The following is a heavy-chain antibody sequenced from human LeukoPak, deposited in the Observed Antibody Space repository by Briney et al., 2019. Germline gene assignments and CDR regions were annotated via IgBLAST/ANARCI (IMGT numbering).Heavy chain of an antibody. CDR3: AKRIYYYYGMDV. CDR2: ISSSSSTI. J-gene: IGHJ6*02. CDR1: GFTFSSYS. V-gene: IGHV3-48*01. D-gene: IGHD2/OR15-2a*01. Sequence: PGGSLRLSCAASGFTFSSYSMNWVRQAPWKGLEWVSYISSSSSTIYYADSVKGRFTISRDNSKNTLYVQMNSLRAEDTAVYYCAKRIYYYYGMDVWGQGTTVTVSS.